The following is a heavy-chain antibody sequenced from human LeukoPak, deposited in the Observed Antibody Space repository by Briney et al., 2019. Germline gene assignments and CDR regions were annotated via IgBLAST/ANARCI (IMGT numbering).Heavy chain of an antibody. CDR3: ASYSYYMDV. Sequence: KTSETLSLTCTISGGSISNYYWSWIRQPPGKGLEWIGYIYHSGNTNYNPSLKSRVTISVDTSKNQFSLKLSSVTAADTAVYYCASYSYYMDVWGKGTTVTVSS. CDR1: GGSISNYY. CDR2: IYHSGNT. D-gene: IGHD2-21*01. J-gene: IGHJ6*03. V-gene: IGHV4-59*01.